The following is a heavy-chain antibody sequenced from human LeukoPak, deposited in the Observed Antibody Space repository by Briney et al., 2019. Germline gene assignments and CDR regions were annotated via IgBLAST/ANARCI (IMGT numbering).Heavy chain of an antibody. CDR3: ARGRPTNLGGIY. J-gene: IGHJ4*02. V-gene: IGHV1-8*02. CDR2: MNPNSGNT. CDR1: GYTFTSHH. D-gene: IGHD7-27*01. Sequence: ASVRVSCKASGYTFTSHHINWVRQAAGLGLEWMGWMNPNSGNTAYAQKFQGRVTKTWDTSINTAYMELGSLRSEDTAVYYCARGRPTNLGGIYWGQGTLVTVSS.